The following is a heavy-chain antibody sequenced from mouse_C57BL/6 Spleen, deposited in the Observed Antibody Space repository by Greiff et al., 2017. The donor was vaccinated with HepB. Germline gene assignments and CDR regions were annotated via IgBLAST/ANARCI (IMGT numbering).Heavy chain of an antibody. D-gene: IGHD4-1*01. CDR3: TRKGSNWEFAY. Sequence: DVMLVESGEGLVKPGGSLKLSCAASGFTFSSYAMSWVRQTPEKRLEWVAYISSGGDYIYYADTVKGRFTISRDNARNTLYLQMSSLKSEDTAMYYCTRKGSNWEFAYWGQGTLVTVSA. CDR1: GFTFSSYA. V-gene: IGHV5-9-1*02. J-gene: IGHJ3*01. CDR2: ISSGGDYI.